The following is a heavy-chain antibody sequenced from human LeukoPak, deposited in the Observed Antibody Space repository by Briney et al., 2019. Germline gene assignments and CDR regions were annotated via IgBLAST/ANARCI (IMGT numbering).Heavy chain of an antibody. CDR1: GFIFRNYW. CDR2: ISSSSSYI. J-gene: IGHJ3*02. V-gene: IGHV3-21*01. D-gene: IGHD3-9*01. CDR3: ASNYYDILTGYYDAFDI. Sequence: GGSLRLSCVASGFIFRNYWMSWVGQAPGKGLEWVSSISSSSSYIYYADSVKGRFTISRDNTKNSLYLQMNSLRAEDTAVYYCASNYYDILTGYYDAFDISGQGTMVTVSS.